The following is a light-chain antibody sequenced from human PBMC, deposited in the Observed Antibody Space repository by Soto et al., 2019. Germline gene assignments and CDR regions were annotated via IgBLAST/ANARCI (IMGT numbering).Light chain of an antibody. CDR2: GVT. CDR3: SSYAGSNIDV. J-gene: IGLJ1*01. V-gene: IGLV2-8*01. CDR1: SSDVGRYNY. Sequence: QSALTQPPSASGSPGQSVTFSCTGTSSDVGRYNYVSWYQQHPGKAPKLLIYGVTQRPSGVPDRFSGSKSGNTASLTVSGLQDEDEGYYCCSSYAGSNIDVFGTGTKLTVL.